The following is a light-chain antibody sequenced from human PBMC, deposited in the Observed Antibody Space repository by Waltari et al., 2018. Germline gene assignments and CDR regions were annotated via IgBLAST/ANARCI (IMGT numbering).Light chain of an antibody. CDR2: CAS. J-gene: IGKJ2*01. CDR3: QQYQNWPQT. Sequence: EIVMTQSPATLFVSPGERATLSCTASQSISSHLAWYQQNPGQAPRLLMYCASTRATAIPARFSGSGSGTEFALTISSLQSEDSAVYYCQQYQNWPQTFGQGTKLQIK. V-gene: IGKV3-15*01. CDR1: QSISSH.